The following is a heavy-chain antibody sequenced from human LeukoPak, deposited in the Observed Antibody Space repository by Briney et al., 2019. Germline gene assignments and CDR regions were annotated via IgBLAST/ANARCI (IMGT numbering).Heavy chain of an antibody. CDR1: GYTFTGCY. CDR3: ARDPLRQQLINGMDV. Sequence: GASVKVSCKASGYTFTGCYMHWVRQAPGQGLGWMGWINPNSGGTNYAQKFQGRVTMTRDTSITTAYMELSRLRSDDTAVYYCARDPLRQQLINGMDVWGQGTTVTVSS. V-gene: IGHV1-2*02. J-gene: IGHJ6*02. D-gene: IGHD6-13*01. CDR2: INPNSGGT.